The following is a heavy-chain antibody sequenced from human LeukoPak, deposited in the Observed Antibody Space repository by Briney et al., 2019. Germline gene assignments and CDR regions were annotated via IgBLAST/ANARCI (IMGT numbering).Heavy chain of an antibody. Sequence: SETLSLTCAVYSGSFSGYYWSWIRQPPGKGLEWIGEINHSGSTNYNPSLKSRVTISVDTSKNQFSLKLSSVTAADTAVYYCATRGGGTFDYWGQGTLVTVSS. CDR3: ATRGGGTFDY. CDR2: INHSGST. CDR1: SGSFSGYY. J-gene: IGHJ4*02. D-gene: IGHD3-16*01. V-gene: IGHV4-34*01.